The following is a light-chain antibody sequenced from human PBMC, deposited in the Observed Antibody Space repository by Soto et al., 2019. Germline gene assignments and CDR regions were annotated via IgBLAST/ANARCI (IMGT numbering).Light chain of an antibody. Sequence: QSVLTQPASVSGSPGQSIAISCTGTSSDVGGYSCVSLYQQQPGKAPKLVISDVSNRPSGVSDRFSGSKSGNTASLTISGLQTEDEADYYCASYTTSSTYVFGTGTKVTVL. CDR3: ASYTTSSTYV. J-gene: IGLJ1*01. CDR2: DVS. V-gene: IGLV2-14*01. CDR1: SSDVGGYSC.